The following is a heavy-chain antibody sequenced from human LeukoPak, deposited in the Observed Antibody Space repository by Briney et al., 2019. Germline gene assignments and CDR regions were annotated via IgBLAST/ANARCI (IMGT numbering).Heavy chain of an antibody. CDR3: ARDGGYSYGLPFDY. CDR1: GGSFSGYY. CDR2: INQSGST. V-gene: IGHV4-34*01. Sequence: SESLSLTCAVYGGSFSGYYWSWIRQPPGRGREWMGEINQSGSTNYNPSLKSRVTISVDTSKHQFPLKLSSVTAADTAVYYCARDGGYSYGLPFDYWGQGTLVTVSS. D-gene: IGHD5-18*01. J-gene: IGHJ4*02.